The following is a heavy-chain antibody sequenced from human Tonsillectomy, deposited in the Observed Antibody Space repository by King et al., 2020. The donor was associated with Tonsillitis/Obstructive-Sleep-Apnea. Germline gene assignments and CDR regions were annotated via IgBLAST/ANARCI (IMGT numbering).Heavy chain of an antibody. CDR3: ARAGGYCTGGVCYGNFDY. CDR1: GFTFSSYW. V-gene: IGHV3-74*01. CDR2: VKSDGSST. D-gene: IGHD2-8*02. J-gene: IGHJ4*02. Sequence: VQLVESGGGLVQPGGSLRLSCAASGFTFSSYWMDWVRQAPGKGLVWVSRVKSDGSSTIYADSVKGRFTISRDNAKNTLYLQMNSLRPEDTAVYFCARAGGYCTGGVCYGNFDYWGQGTLVTVSS.